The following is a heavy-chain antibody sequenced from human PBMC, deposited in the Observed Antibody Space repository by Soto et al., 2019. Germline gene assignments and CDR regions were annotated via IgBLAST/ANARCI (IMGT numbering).Heavy chain of an antibody. D-gene: IGHD2-2*01. CDR1: GGSISSGDYS. CDR2: IYHSGST. J-gene: IGHJ6*02. CDR3: GRQPGHCGSTTCFGYYSVDG. V-gene: IGHV4-30-2*01. Sequence: PSETLSLTCAVSGGSISSGDYSWSWIRQPPGKGLEWIGYIYHSGSTYYNPSLKSRVTISVDRSKNQFSLKLSSVTAADTAVYYCGRQPGHCGSTTCFGYYSVDGWGQGTTVTVSS.